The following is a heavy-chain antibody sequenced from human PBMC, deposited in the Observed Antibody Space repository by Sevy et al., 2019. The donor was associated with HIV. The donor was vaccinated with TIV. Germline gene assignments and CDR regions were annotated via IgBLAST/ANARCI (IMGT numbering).Heavy chain of an antibody. V-gene: IGHV3-48*02. CDR1: GFTFRDYP. Sequence: GGSLRLSCAASGFTFRDYPMNWIRQAPGKGLEWLSYISRASDSIYYADSVMGRFTVSRDNAKNSLYLQMDRLSDEDTAIYYCAREHTGSFPDFWGPGTLVTVSS. CDR2: ISRASDSI. CDR3: AREHTGSFPDF. J-gene: IGHJ4*02. D-gene: IGHD2-15*01.